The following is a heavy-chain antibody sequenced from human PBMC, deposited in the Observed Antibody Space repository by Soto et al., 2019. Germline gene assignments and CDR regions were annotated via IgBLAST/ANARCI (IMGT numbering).Heavy chain of an antibody. CDR2: FDPEDGET. Sequence: GASVKVSCKVSGYTLTELSMHWVRQAPGKGLEWMGGFDPEDGETIYAQKFQGRVTMTEDTSTDTAYMELSSLRSEDTAVYYCATGGMAAAGTDYYYGMDVWGQGTTVTVSS. CDR3: ATGGMAAAGTDYYYGMDV. CDR1: GYTLTELS. J-gene: IGHJ6*02. D-gene: IGHD6-13*01. V-gene: IGHV1-24*01.